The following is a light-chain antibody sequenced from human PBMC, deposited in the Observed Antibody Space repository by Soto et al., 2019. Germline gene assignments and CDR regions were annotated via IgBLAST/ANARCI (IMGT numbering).Light chain of an antibody. CDR3: HQRQSWPRT. CDR2: GAS. V-gene: IGKV3D-15*03. J-gene: IGKJ1*01. CDR1: QNVFNN. Sequence: EIVVTQAPVTLCVSPGETATLSCRASQNVFNNLAWYQVKPGQAPRLLIYGASIRAAGIPARFSASGSGTDFTLTISDVQPEDFALYYCHQRQSWPRTFGQGTKVDI.